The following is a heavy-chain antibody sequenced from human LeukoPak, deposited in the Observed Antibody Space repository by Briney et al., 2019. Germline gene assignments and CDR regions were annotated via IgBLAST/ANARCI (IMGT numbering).Heavy chain of an antibody. CDR3: AKSTRNGWYGDYAFDI. CDR2: ISWNSGSI. V-gene: IGHV3-9*03. Sequence: PGRSLRLSCAASGFTFDDYAMHWVRQAPGKGLEWVSGISWNSGSIGYADSEKGRFTISRDNAKNSLYLQMNSLRAEDMALYYCAKSTRNGWYGDYAFDIWGQGTMVTVSS. D-gene: IGHD6-19*01. CDR1: GFTFDDYA. J-gene: IGHJ3*02.